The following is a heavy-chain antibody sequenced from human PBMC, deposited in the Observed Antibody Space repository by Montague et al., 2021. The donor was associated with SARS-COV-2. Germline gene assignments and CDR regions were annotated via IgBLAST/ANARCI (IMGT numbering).Heavy chain of an antibody. CDR3: ARSHDYRGNDYFDS. CDR2: ITHGGST. V-gene: IGHV4-34*01. D-gene: IGHD4-23*01. Sequence: SETLPLTCAVYGGSLSGFYWTGIRQAPGKGLEWVGEITHGGSTSYSPALKSRLTISLDTSKNQFSLKLDSVTAADTATYYCARSHDYRGNDYFDSWGQGALVIVSA. CDR1: GGSLSGFY. J-gene: IGHJ4*02.